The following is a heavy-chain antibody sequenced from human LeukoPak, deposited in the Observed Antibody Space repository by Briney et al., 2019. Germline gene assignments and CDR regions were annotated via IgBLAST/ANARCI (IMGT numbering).Heavy chain of an antibody. J-gene: IGHJ3*02. V-gene: IGHV1-18*01. CDR1: GYTFTTFG. Sequence: ASVKVSCKASGYTFTTFGITWVRQAPGQGLEWMGWINADNGNTNYAQNLQGRVTMTTDTSTSTAYMELRSLRSADTAVYYCARRDSGLDAFDIWGQGTMVIVSS. D-gene: IGHD3-10*01. CDR2: INADNGNT. CDR3: ARRDSGLDAFDI.